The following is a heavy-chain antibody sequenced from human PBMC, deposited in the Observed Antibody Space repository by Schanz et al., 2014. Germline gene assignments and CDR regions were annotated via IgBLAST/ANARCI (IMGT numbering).Heavy chain of an antibody. CDR3: ARDAVTSVLTPGFYY. D-gene: IGHD4-17*01. Sequence: EVQLVESGGVVVQPGGSLRLSCAGSGFTFDDYTMHWVRQPPGKGLEWVSGIGGSGDSTHYADSVKGRFIISRDNSKNTLFLQMSSLRAEDTAVYYCARDAVTSVLTPGFYYWGQGTLVTVSS. CDR1: GFTFDDYT. CDR2: IGGSGDST. J-gene: IGHJ4*02. V-gene: IGHV3-23*04.